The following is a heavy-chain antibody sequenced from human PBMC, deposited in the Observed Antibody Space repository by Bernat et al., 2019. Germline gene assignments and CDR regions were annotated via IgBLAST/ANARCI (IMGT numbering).Heavy chain of an antibody. J-gene: IGHJ2*01. CDR3: ARQDCSGGSCYSASWYFDL. V-gene: IGHV5-51*01. CDR1: GYSFTSYW. CDR2: IYPGDSDT. D-gene: IGHD2-15*01. Sequence: EVQLVQSGAEVKKPGESLKISCKGSGYSFTSYWIGWVRQMPGKGLEWMGIIYPGDSDTRYSPSFQGQVTISADKSISTAYLQWSSLKASDTAMYYCARQDCSGGSCYSASWYFDLWGRGTLVTVSS.